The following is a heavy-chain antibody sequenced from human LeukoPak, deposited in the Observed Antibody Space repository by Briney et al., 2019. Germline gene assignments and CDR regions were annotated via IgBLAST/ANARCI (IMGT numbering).Heavy chain of an antibody. CDR1: GGSISSSTYY. V-gene: IGHV4-39*07. CDR2: INHSGST. J-gene: IGHJ4*02. Sequence: ETLSLTCTVSGGSISSSTYYWGWIRQPPGKGLEWIGEINHSGSTNYNPSLKSRVTISVDTSKNQFSLKLSSVTAADTAVYYCARGFDSSGYSDVVYWGQGPLVTVSS. CDR3: ARGFDSSGYSDVVY. D-gene: IGHD3-22*01.